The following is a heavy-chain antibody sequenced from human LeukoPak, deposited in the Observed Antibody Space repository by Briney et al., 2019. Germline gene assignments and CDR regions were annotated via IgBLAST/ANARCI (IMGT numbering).Heavy chain of an antibody. Sequence: ASVKVSCKASGYTFTGYYMHWVRQAPGQGLEWMGWINPNSGGTNYAQKFRDRVTMTRDTSISTAYMELSRLRSDDTAVYYCARGRDMVRGEENWFDPWGQGTLVTVSS. D-gene: IGHD3-10*01. J-gene: IGHJ5*02. V-gene: IGHV1-2*02. CDR2: INPNSGGT. CDR1: GYTFTGYY. CDR3: ARGRDMVRGEENWFDP.